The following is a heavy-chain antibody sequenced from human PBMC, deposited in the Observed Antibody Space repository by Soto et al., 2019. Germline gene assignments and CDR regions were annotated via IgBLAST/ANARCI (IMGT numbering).Heavy chain of an antibody. J-gene: IGHJ3*02. CDR2: IYPGDSDT. CDR1: GYSFTSYW. V-gene: IGHV5-51*01. D-gene: IGHD3-10*01. CDR3: ARLFPTLPFYDSGSYYNVDAFDI. Sequence: GESLKISCKGSGYSFTSYWIGWVRQMPGKGLGWMGIIYPGDSDTRYSPSFQGQVTISADKSISTAYLQWSSLKASDTAMYYCARLFPTLPFYDSGSYYNVDAFDIWGQGTMVTVSS.